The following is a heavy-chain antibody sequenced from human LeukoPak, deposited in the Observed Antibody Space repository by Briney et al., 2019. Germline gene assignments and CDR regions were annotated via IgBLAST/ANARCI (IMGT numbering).Heavy chain of an antibody. J-gene: IGHJ4*02. CDR1: GFTFTSSA. V-gene: IGHV1-58*01. D-gene: IGHD3-10*01. Sequence: ASVKVSCKASGFTFTSSAVQWVRQARGQRLEWIGWIVVGSGNTNYAQKFQERVTITRDMSTGTAYMELSSLRSEDTAVYYCAADPDYYYGSGSYSFSFWGQGTLVTVSS. CDR3: AADPDYYYGSGSYSFSF. CDR2: IVVGSGNT.